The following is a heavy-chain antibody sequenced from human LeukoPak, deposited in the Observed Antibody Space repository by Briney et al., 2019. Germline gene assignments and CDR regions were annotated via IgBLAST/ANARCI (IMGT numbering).Heavy chain of an antibody. V-gene: IGHV3-73*01. J-gene: IGHJ4*02. D-gene: IGHD4-17*01. CDR3: TGGTTVTTLDY. Sequence: PGGSLKLSCVASGFTFSGSAMHWVRQASGKGLEWVARIRSKAGSYATEYAASAKGRFTISREDSKNTAYLQMNSLKTEDTAVYYCTGGTTVTTLDYWGQGTLVTVSS. CDR2: IRSKAGSYAT. CDR1: GFTFSGSA.